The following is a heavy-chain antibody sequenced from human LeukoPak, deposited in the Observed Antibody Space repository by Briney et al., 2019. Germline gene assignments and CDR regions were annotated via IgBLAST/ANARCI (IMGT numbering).Heavy chain of an antibody. V-gene: IGHV3-30*18. CDR2: ISYDGSNK. J-gene: IGHJ4*02. CDR1: GFTFSSYG. D-gene: IGHD1-14*01. Sequence: GGSLRLSCAAPGFTFSSYGVHWVRQAPGKGLEWVAVISYDGSNKYYADSVKGRFTISRDNSKNTLYLQMNSLRAEDTAVYYCANTGWFDYWGQGTLVTVSS. CDR3: ANTGWFDY.